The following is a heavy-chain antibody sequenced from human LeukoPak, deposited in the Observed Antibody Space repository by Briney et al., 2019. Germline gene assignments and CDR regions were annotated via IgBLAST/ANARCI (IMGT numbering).Heavy chain of an antibody. J-gene: IGHJ4*01. V-gene: IGHV3-23*01. CDR2: TKGNGGST. CDR3: AKGSYYYDTSGYFDS. CDR1: GFTFTDYA. D-gene: IGHD3-22*01. Sequence: GGSLRLSCAASGFTFTDYAMNWVRQAPGKGLEWVASTKGNGGSTNYTDSVKDRFTISRDNSKNTVYLQMHSLRADDTAVYYCAKGSYYYDTSGYFDSWGHGALVTVPS.